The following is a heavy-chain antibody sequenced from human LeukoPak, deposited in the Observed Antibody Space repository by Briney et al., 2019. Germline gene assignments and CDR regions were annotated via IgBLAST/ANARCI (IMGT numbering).Heavy chain of an antibody. D-gene: IGHD2-15*01. Sequence: SETLSLTCTVAGGSISSYYWSWIRQPPGKGLEWIGYIYYSVSTNYNPSLKSRVTISVDTSKNQFSLKLSSVTAADTAVYYCASAEYSYCSGGSCHPGHFQHWGQGTLVTVSS. V-gene: IGHV4-59*01. CDR1: GGSISSYY. J-gene: IGHJ1*01. CDR2: IYYSVST. CDR3: ASAEYSYCSGGSCHPGHFQH.